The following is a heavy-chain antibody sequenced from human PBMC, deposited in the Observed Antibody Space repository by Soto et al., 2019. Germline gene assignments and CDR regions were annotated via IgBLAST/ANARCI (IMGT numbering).Heavy chain of an antibody. CDR1: GFTFSNYG. V-gene: IGHV1-18*01. J-gene: IGHJ6*02. CDR2: VSANNGHT. D-gene: IGHD2-8*01. Sequence: GASVKVSCKASGFTFSNYGLNWVRQAPGQGLEWMGWVSANNGHTNYAQNLRGRVSMTTDTSTSTAYMELRGLTFDDTAVYYCARDIESVTAKHFFYYYAMDVWGQGTTVTVS. CDR3: ARDIESVTAKHFFYYYAMDV.